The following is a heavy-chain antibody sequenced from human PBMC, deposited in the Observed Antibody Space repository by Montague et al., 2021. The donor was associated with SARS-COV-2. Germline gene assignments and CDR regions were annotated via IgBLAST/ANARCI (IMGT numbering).Heavy chain of an antibody. CDR1: GFSLSTSGVG. D-gene: IGHD6-13*01. CDR2: IYWDDDK. J-gene: IGHJ5*02. Sequence: PALVKPTQTLTLTCTFSGFSLSTSGVGVGWIRQPPGTALEWLALIYWDDDKRYSPSLKSRLTITKDTSKNQLVLTMTNMDPVDTATYYCAHRPSIAAAGTFRFDPWGQGTLVTVSS. V-gene: IGHV2-5*02. CDR3: AHRPSIAAAGTFRFDP.